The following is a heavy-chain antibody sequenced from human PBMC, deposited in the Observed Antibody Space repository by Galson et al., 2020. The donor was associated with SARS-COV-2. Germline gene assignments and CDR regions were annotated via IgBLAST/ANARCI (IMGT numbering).Heavy chain of an antibody. CDR3: ARVLVVIAISYNWFDP. CDR2: IYHSGST. CDR1: GYSISSGYY. J-gene: IGHJ5*02. D-gene: IGHD2-21*01. Sequence: SETLSLTCTVSGYSISSGYYWGWIRQPPGKGLEWIGSIYHSGSTYYNPSLKSRVTISVDTSKNQFSLKLSSVTAADTAVYYCARVLVVIAISYNWFDPWGQGTLVTVSS. V-gene: IGHV4-38-2*02.